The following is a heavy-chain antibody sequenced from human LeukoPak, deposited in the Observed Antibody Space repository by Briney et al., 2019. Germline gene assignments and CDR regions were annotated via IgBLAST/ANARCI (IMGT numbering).Heavy chain of an antibody. J-gene: IGHJ4*02. CDR2: ISGSGGST. CDR1: GFTFSSYA. D-gene: IGHD3-10*01. V-gene: IGHV3-23*01. CDR3: AKDGGYYGSGSNLDY. Sequence: GGSLRLSCAASGFTFSSYAMSWVRQAPGKWLEWVSAISGSGGSTYYADSVKGRFTISRDNSKNTLYLQMNSLRAEDTAVYYCAKDGGYYGSGSNLDYWGQGTLVTGSS.